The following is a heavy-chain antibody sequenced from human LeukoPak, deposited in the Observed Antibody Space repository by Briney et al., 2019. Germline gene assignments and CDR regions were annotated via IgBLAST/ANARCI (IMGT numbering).Heavy chain of an antibody. D-gene: IGHD2-15*01. Sequence: SETLSLTCTVSGGSISSSSYYWGWIRQPPGKGLEWIGSIYYSGSTYYNPSLKSRVTISVDTSKNQFSLKLSSVTAADTAVYYCAGDSDIVVVGVAAFDIWGQGTMVTVSS. CDR3: AGDSDIVVVGVAAFDI. V-gene: IGHV4-39*07. CDR1: GGSISSSSYY. J-gene: IGHJ3*02. CDR2: IYYSGST.